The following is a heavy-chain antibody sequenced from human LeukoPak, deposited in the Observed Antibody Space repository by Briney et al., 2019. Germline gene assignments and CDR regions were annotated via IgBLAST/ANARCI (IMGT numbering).Heavy chain of an antibody. CDR1: GASVSSGSSFY. D-gene: IGHD2-2*01. CDR2: MYFIGST. Sequence: SETLSLTCTVSGASVSSGSSFYWSWLRQPPGKGLEWIGYMYFIGSTNYNPSLKSRVTTSADASKNQFSLNLTSVTAADTAVYFCARAPTTCSSTGCYAVDHWGQGTLVTVSS. V-gene: IGHV4-61*01. CDR3: ARAPTTCSSTGCYAVDH. J-gene: IGHJ4*02.